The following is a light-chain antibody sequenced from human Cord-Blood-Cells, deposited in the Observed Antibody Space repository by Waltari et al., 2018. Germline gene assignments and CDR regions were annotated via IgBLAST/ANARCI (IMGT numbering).Light chain of an antibody. CDR1: KLGDKY. CDR2: QDS. J-gene: IGLJ3*02. CDR3: QAWDSSTAV. V-gene: IGLV3-1*01. Sequence: SYELTQPPSVSVSPGQTASITCSGDKLGDKYACWYQQKPGQSPVLVIYQDSKRPSGIPERFSGATSGNTATLTISGTQAMDEADYYRQAWDSSTAVFGGGTKLTVL.